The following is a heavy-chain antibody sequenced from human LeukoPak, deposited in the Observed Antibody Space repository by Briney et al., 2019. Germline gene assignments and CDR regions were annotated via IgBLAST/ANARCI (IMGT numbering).Heavy chain of an antibody. J-gene: IGHJ4*02. CDR3: TSYCSGGSCRSD. CDR1: GFTFGDHA. Sequence: GGSLRLSCTASGFTFGDHAMSWVRQAPGKGLEWVGFIRSKAYGGTTEYAASVKGRFTISRDDSKSIAYLQMNSLKTEDTAVYYCTSYCSGGSCRSDWGQGTLVTVSS. V-gene: IGHV3-49*04. D-gene: IGHD2-15*01. CDR2: IRSKAYGGTT.